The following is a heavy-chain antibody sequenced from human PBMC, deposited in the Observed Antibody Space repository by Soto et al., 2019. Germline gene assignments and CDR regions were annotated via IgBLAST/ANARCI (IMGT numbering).Heavy chain of an antibody. V-gene: IGHV4-4*07. Sequence: PSETLSLTCTVSGVAININYWSWIRQPAGKGLEWIGRFYITGSANYNPSLKSRVTMSLDKSKNQFSLKLSSVTAADKAAYYCARDDYYNSNNWFDPWGQGIQVTVSS. D-gene: IGHD3-22*01. CDR3: ARDDYYNSNNWFDP. J-gene: IGHJ5*02. CDR2: FYITGSA. CDR1: GVAININY.